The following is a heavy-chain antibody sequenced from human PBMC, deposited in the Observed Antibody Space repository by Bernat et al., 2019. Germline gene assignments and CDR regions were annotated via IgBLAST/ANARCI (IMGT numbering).Heavy chain of an antibody. J-gene: IGHJ4*02. CDR2: MNPNSGNT. D-gene: IGHD6-19*01. Sequence: QVQLVQSGAEVKKPGASVKVSCKASGYTFTSYDINWVRQATGQGLEWMGWMNPNSGNTGYAQKFQGRVTKSRSSYMSTAYMELSSLRSEDTAVYYCAGGPKYRSGWYLNYWGQGTLVTVSS. CDR3: AGGPKYRSGWYLNY. V-gene: IGHV1-8*01. CDR1: GYTFTSYD.